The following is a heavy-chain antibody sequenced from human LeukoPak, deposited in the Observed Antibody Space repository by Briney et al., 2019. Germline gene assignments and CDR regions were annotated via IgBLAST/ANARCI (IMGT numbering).Heavy chain of an antibody. D-gene: IGHD3-16*02. V-gene: IGHV3-23*01. CDR3: AKSYVWGSYRPPFDY. Sequence: GGSLRLSCAASGFTFSSYSMNWVRQAPGKGLEWVSAISGSGGSTYYADSVKGRFTISRDNSKNTLYLQMNSLRAEDTAVYYCAKSYVWGSYRPPFDYWGQGTLVTVSS. CDR2: ISGSGGST. CDR1: GFTFSSYS. J-gene: IGHJ4*02.